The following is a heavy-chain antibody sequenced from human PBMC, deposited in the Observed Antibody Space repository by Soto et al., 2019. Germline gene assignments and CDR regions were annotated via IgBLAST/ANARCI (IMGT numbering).Heavy chain of an antibody. CDR3: ASYLRSGAFDY. V-gene: IGHV3-11*05. Sequence: QVQLVESGGGLVKPGGSLRLSCAASGFTFSDYYMSWIRQAPGKGLEWVSYISSSSSYTNYADSVKGRFTISRDNAKNSLYLQMNSLRAEDTAVYYCASYLRSGAFDYWGQGTLVTVSS. D-gene: IGHD3-10*01. CDR1: GFTFSDYY. J-gene: IGHJ4*02. CDR2: ISSSSSYT.